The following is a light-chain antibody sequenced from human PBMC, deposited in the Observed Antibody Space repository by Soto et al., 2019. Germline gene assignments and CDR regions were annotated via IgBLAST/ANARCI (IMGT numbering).Light chain of an antibody. CDR2: KAS. Sequence: DIQMTQSPSTLSASVGDRVTITCRASQSISNWLAWYQQKPVKAPKLLIYKASSLESGVPSRFSGSGSGTEFTLTISSLQPDDVATYYCQCGVTFGGGTKVEIK. CDR3: QCGVT. J-gene: IGKJ4*01. V-gene: IGKV1-5*03. CDR1: QSISNW.